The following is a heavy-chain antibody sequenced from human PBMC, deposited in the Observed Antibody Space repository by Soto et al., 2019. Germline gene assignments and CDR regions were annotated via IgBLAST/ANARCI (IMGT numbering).Heavy chain of an antibody. CDR3: ARPHDACWSGAYFDY. CDR1: GFTLSDHY. CDR2: SRNKASRYTT. D-gene: IGHD2-8*02. V-gene: IGHV3-72*01. J-gene: IGHJ4*02. Sequence: EVQLVESGGGLVQPGGSLRLSCAASGFTLSDHYMDWVRQAPGKGLEWIGRSRNKASRYTTEYAASVRGRFTSSRDESDNSLYLQMNSLNTEDTAVYYCARPHDACWSGAYFDYWGQGNLVTVSS.